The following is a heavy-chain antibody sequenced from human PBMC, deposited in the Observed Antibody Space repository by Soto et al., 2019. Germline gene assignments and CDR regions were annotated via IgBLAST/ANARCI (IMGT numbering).Heavy chain of an antibody. CDR3: ARDVTMVRGVVIGAADY. J-gene: IGHJ4*02. CDR1: EFIFGSYS. D-gene: IGHD3-10*01. Sequence: GGSLRLSCAASEFIFGSYSMNWVRQAPGKGLEWISYISSSSSTIYYADSVKGRFTVSRDNAKNSLYLQMNSLTAEDTAVYYCARDVTMVRGVVIGAADYWGQGTLVTVSS. CDR2: ISSSSSTI. V-gene: IGHV3-48*01.